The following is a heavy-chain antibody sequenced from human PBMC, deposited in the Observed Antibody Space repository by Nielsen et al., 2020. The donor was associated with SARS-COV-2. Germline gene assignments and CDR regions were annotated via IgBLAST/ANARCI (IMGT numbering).Heavy chain of an antibody. D-gene: IGHD6-13*01. V-gene: IGHV3-74*01. CDR2: INSDGSST. Sequence: GGSLRLSCAASGFTFSSYWMHWVRQAPGKGLVWVSRINSDGSSTSYADSVKGRFTISRDNAKNTLYLQMNSLRAEDTAVYYCARGPYSSSPDYWGQGTLVTVSS. J-gene: IGHJ4*02. CDR3: ARGPYSSSPDY. CDR1: GFTFSSYW.